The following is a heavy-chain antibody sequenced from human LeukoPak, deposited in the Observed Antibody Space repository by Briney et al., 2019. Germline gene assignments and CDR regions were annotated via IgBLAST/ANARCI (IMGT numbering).Heavy chain of an antibody. CDR3: ARDGYYYGSGSYGMDV. CDR1: GGSISSYY. D-gene: IGHD3-10*01. Sequence: SETLSLTCTVSGGSISSYYWSWIRQPPGKGLEWIGYIYYSGSTNYNPSLKSRVTISVDTSKNQLSLKLSSVTAADTAVYYCARDGYYYGSGSYGMDVWGQGTTVTVSS. V-gene: IGHV4-59*12. J-gene: IGHJ6*02. CDR2: IYYSGST.